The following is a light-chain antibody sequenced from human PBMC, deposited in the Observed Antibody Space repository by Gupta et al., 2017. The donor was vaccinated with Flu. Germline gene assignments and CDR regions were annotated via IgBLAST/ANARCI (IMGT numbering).Light chain of an antibody. J-gene: IGLJ3*02. CDR1: SSNIGAGYD. CDR2: DNN. CDR3: QSYDTSLSGWV. Sequence: QSVLTQPPSVSGAPGQRVTISCTGSSSNIGAGYDVPWHQQLPGTAPKLLISDNNNRPSGVPDRFSGSKSGTSASLAITGLQAADEADYYCQSYDTSLSGWVFGGGTKLTVL. V-gene: IGLV1-40*01.